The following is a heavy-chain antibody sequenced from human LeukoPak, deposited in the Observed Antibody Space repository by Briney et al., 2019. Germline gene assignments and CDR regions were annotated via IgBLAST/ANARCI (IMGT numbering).Heavy chain of an antibody. D-gene: IGHD6-25*01. J-gene: IGHJ4*02. CDR2: INHSGST. CDR3: ARMHASGHYFDH. CDR1: GGSFSGYY. Sequence: SETLSLTCAVYGGSFSGYYWSWIRQPPGKGLEWIGEINHSGSTNYNPSLKSRVTISVDTSKNQFSLKLSSVTAADTAVYYCARMHASGHYFDHWGQGTLVAVSS. V-gene: IGHV4-34*01.